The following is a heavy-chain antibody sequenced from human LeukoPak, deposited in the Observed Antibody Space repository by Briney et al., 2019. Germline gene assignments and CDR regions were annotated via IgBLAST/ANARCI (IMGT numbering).Heavy chain of an antibody. CDR3: ARCGSSWYQTRFDP. Sequence: SETLSLTCTVSGYSISSGYYWGWIRQPPGKGLEWIGSIYHSGSTYYNPSLKSRVTISVDTSKNQFSLKLSSVTAADTAVYYCARCGSSWYQTRFDPWGQGTLVTVSS. CDR2: IYHSGST. J-gene: IGHJ5*02. D-gene: IGHD6-13*01. V-gene: IGHV4-38-2*02. CDR1: GYSISSGYY.